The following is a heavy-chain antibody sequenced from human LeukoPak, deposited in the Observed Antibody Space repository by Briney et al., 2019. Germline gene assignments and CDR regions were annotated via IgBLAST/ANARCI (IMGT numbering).Heavy chain of an antibody. V-gene: IGHV1-69*05. CDR3: ATDGPFFYASSGGGLT. D-gene: IGHD3-22*01. CDR2: FIPIFGTT. CDR1: GGTCRNYT. J-gene: IGHJ3*01. Sequence: AASVKVSCKASGGTCRNYTISWVRQAPGQGLEWMGRFIPIFGTTNYAQKFQGRVTITTDESTTTAYMELSSLRSEDTAVYYCATDGPFFYASSGGGLTWGQGTMVTVSS.